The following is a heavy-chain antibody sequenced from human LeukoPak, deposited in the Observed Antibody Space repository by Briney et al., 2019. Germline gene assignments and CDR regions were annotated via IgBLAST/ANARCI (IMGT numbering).Heavy chain of an antibody. CDR1: GGSISSYY. J-gene: IGHJ4*02. CDR2: INYRGSN. Sequence: SETLSLTCTVSGGSISSYYWGWIRQPPGKGLEWVGSINYRGSNYHNSSLKSRVTMSVDTSKNQFSLKLSSVTAADTAVYYCARSILRYYFDSSGYYPYYFDYWGQGMLVTVSS. D-gene: IGHD3-22*01. CDR3: ARSILRYYFDSSGYYPYYFDY. V-gene: IGHV4-39*07.